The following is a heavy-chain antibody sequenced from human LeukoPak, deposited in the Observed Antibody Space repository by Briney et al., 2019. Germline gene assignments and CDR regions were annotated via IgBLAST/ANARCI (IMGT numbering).Heavy chain of an antibody. CDR2: INANSGAT. J-gene: IGHJ5*01. V-gene: IGHV1-2*04. Sequence: GASVKVSCKASGYSFTGYYMHWVRQAPGQGLEWMGWINANSGATNYAQKFQGWVTMTRDTSITTAYMELSRLRSDDTALYFCAREATSSWFDYWGQGTLVTVSS. D-gene: IGHD2-2*01. CDR3: AREATSSWFDY. CDR1: GYSFTGYY.